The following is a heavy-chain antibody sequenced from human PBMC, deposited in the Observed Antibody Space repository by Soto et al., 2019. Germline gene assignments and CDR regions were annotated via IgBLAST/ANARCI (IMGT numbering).Heavy chain of an antibody. V-gene: IGHV3-13*05. CDR3: ARWGIAVAGRGGDAFDI. D-gene: IGHD6-19*01. J-gene: IGHJ3*02. CDR2: IGTAGDP. CDR1: GFTFSSYD. Sequence: PGGSLRLSCAASGFTFSSYDMHWVRQATGKGLEWVSAIGTAGDPYYPGSVKGRFTISRENAKNSWYLQMNSLRAGDTAVYYCARWGIAVAGRGGDAFDIWGQGTMVTVSS.